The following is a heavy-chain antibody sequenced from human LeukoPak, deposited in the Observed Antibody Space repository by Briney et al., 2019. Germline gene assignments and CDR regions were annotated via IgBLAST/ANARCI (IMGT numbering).Heavy chain of an antibody. CDR2: IYYSGST. D-gene: IGHD3-10*01. CDR3: ARVAWDSGKFPFRNRADGGPFDY. Sequence: PSETLSLTCTVSGGSISSGGYYWSWIRQHPGKGLEWIGYIYYSGSTYYNPSLKSRVTISVDTSKNQFSLKVMSMTAADTGIYYCARVAWDSGKFPFRNRADGGPFDYWGQGIMVTVSS. CDR1: GGSISSGGYY. J-gene: IGHJ4*02. V-gene: IGHV4-31*03.